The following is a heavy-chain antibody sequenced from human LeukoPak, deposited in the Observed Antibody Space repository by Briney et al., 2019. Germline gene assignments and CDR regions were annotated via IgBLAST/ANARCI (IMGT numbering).Heavy chain of an antibody. CDR2: IKQDGSEK. Sequence: GGSLRLSCSASGFTSGSYWMTWVRQAPGKGLEWVANIKQDGSEKYYVDSVKGRFTISRDNAKNSLYLQMKSLRAEDTAVYYCARVGTGPELPYYYYYGMDVWGQGTTVTVSS. CDR1: GFTSGSYW. CDR3: ARVGTGPELPYYYYYGMDV. J-gene: IGHJ6*02. V-gene: IGHV3-7*01. D-gene: IGHD1-26*01.